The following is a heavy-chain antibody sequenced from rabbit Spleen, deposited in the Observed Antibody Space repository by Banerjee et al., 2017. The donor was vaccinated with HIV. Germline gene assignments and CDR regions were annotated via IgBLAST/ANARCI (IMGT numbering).Heavy chain of an antibody. CDR2: INTATGKA. J-gene: IGHJ2*01. Sequence: QQQLVESGGGLVKPEGSLTLTCKASGFSFSDRDVMCWVRQAPGKGLEWIACINTATGKAVYASWPKGRFTISKTSSTTVTLQMTSLTAADTATYFCARNYVNAFDPWGPGTLVTVS. V-gene: IGHV1S45*01. CDR1: GFSFSDRDV. CDR3: ARNYVNAFDP. D-gene: IGHD1-1*01.